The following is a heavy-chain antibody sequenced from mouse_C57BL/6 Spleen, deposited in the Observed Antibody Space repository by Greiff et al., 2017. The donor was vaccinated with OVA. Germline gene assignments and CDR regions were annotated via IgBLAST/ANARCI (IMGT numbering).Heavy chain of an antibody. CDR2: IAPSDSYT. CDR1: GYTFTSYW. V-gene: IGHV1-69*01. CDR3: ARGLGYFDY. J-gene: IGHJ2*01. D-gene: IGHD3-3*01. Sequence: QVQLQQPGAELVMPGASVKLSCKASGYTFTSYWMHWVKQRPGQGLEWIGEIAPSDSYTNYNQQFKGKSTLTVDTSSSTAYMQLSSLTSEDSAVYYCARGLGYFDYWGQGTTLTVSS.